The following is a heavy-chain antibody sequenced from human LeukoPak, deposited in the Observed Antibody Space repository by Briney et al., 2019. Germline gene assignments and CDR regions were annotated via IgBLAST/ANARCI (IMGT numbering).Heavy chain of an antibody. D-gene: IGHD6-13*01. J-gene: IGHJ4*02. V-gene: IGHV4-4*07. CDR3: ARGIAAAGTGSYFDY. CDR1: GGSISSYY. CDR2: IYTSGST. Sequence: PSETLSLTCTVSGGSISSYYWSWIRQPAGKGLEWIGRIYTSGSTNYNPSLKSRVTMSVDTSKNQFSLKLSSVTAADTAVYYCARGIAAAGTGSYFDYWGQGTLVTVSS.